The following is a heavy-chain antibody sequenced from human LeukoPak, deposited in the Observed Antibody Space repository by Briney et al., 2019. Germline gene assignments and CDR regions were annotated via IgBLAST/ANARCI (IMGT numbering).Heavy chain of an antibody. V-gene: IGHV3-64D*06. J-gene: IGHJ4*02. CDR2: ISSNGGST. Sequence: GGSLRLSCSASGFTFSSYAMHWVRQAPGKGLEYVSAISSNGGSTYYADSVEGRFTISRDNSKNTLYLQMSSLRAEDTAVYYCVKDLEMATITGFDYWGQGTLVTVSS. CDR3: VKDLEMATITGFDY. D-gene: IGHD5-24*01. CDR1: GFTFSSYA.